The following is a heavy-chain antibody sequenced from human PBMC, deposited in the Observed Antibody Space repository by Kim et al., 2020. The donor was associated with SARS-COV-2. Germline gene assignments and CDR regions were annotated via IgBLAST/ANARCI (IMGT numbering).Heavy chain of an antibody. D-gene: IGHD1-26*01. CDR2: IKSKTDGGTT. J-gene: IGHJ4*02. Sequence: GGSLRLSCAASGFTVSNAWMSWVRQAPGKGLEWVGLIKSKTDGGTTDYAAPGKGSFTISRDDSKNTLYLQMNSMKTEDTAVYYSTATPSGSYPLYYFDYWGPGTLVTVSP. CDR3: TATPSGSYPLYYFDY. V-gene: IGHV3-15*01. CDR1: GFTVSNAW.